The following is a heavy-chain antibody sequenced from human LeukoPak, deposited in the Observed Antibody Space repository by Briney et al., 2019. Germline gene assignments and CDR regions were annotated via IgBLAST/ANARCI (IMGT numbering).Heavy chain of an antibody. CDR3: AKDLSWTPQRYFDY. V-gene: IGHV3-23*01. D-gene: IGHD3/OR15-3a*01. J-gene: IGHJ4*02. CDR2: ISGSGTST. CDR1: GFTFSSYG. Sequence: GGSLRLSCAASGFTFSSYGMHWVRQAPGKGLEWVSGISGSGTSTYYADSVKGRFTISRDNSKNTLYLQMNSLRAEDTAVYYCAKDLSWTPQRYFDYWGQGTLVTVSS.